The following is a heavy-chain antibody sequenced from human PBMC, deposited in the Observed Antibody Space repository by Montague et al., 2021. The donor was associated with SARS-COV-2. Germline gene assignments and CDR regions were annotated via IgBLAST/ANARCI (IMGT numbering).Heavy chain of an antibody. J-gene: IGHJ4*02. V-gene: IGHV4-39*01. Sequence: SETLSLTCSVSGGSFDSDNCFWGWIRQPPGKRLEWIGVISNGGRTFDNPSLKSRVTISVHTSRNQLSLNVKSVTAADTAVYYCARHRRYDVVTYYPDFWGQGILVTVSS. D-gene: IGHD3-9*01. CDR2: ISNGGRT. CDR1: GGSFDSDNCF. CDR3: ARHRRYDVVTYYPDF.